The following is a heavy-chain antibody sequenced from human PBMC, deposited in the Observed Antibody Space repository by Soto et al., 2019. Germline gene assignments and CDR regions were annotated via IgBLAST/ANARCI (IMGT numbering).Heavy chain of an antibody. CDR3: ARHPNLRGLLDGDYFDY. CDR2: IYYSGST. CDR1: GGSISSSSYY. Sequence: PSETLSLTCTVSGGSISSSSYYWGWIRQPPGKGLEWIGSIYYSGSTYYNPSLKSRVTISVDTSKNQFSLKLSSVTAADTAVYYCARHPNLRGLLDGDYFDYWGQGTLVTVSS. V-gene: IGHV4-39*01. D-gene: IGHD3-10*01. J-gene: IGHJ4*02.